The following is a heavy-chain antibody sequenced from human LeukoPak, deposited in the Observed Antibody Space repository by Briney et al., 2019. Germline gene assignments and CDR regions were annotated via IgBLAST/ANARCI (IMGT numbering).Heavy chain of an antibody. V-gene: IGHV1-18*01. Sequence: GASVKVSCKASGYTFTSYGISWVRQAPGQGLEWMGWISAYNGNTNYAQKFQGRVTITADKSTSTAYMELSSLRSEDTAVYYCARANHVAATIDYWGQGTLVTVSS. CDR3: ARANHVAATIDY. CDR2: ISAYNGNT. J-gene: IGHJ4*02. D-gene: IGHD6-13*01. CDR1: GYTFTSYG.